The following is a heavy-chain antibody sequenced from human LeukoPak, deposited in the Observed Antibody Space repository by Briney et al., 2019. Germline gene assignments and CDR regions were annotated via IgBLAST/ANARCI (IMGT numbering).Heavy chain of an antibody. V-gene: IGHV4-59*01. D-gene: IGHD5-24*01. CDR2: IYHSGST. CDR1: GGSISTYY. CDR3: ARGFSYNLFDY. Sequence: SETLSLTCTVSGGSISTYYWSWIRQPPGKGLEWIGYIYHSGSTKYNPSLKSRVTISVDMSKNQFSLKLSSVTAADTAVYYCARGFSYNLFDYWGQGTLVTVSS. J-gene: IGHJ4*02.